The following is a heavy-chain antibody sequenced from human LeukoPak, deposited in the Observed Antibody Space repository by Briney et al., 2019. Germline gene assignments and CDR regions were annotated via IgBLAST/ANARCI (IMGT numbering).Heavy chain of an antibody. J-gene: IGHJ6*02. CDR1: EFTVSSNY. CDR3: AREDGSGSYPGYYYGMDV. Sequence: GGSLRLSCAASEFTVSSNYMHWVRQAPGKGLEWVSLIYIGGNTFYADSVKGRFIISRDNSKNTLYLQMNSLRAEGTAVYYCAREDGSGSYPGYYYGMDVWGQGTTVTVSS. D-gene: IGHD3-10*01. CDR2: IYIGGNT. V-gene: IGHV3-53*01.